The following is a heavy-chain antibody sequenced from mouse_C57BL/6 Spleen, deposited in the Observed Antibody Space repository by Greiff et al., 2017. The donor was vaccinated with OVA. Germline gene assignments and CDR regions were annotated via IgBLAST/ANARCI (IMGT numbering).Heavy chain of an antibody. Sequence: EVQLQQSGPELVKPGASVKIPCKASGYTFTDYNMDWVKQSHGKSLEWIGDINPNNGGTIYNQKFKGKATLTVDKSYSTAYMELRSLTSEDTAVYYCARLLLLRPGAMDYWGQGTSVTVSS. CDR3: ARLLLLRPGAMDY. J-gene: IGHJ4*01. D-gene: IGHD1-1*01. CDR2: INPNNGGT. V-gene: IGHV1-18*01. CDR1: GYTFTDYN.